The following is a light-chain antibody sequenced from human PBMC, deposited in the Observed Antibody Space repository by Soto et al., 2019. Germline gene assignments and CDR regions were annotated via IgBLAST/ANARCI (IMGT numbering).Light chain of an antibody. CDR1: QNIGNF. CDR2: DAS. V-gene: IGKV3-11*01. CDR3: QQRTTWPPLFA. Sequence: EIVLTQSPSNMSLSPGERATLFCRASQNIGNFLAWYQHKPGQAPRLLIYDASKRATGIPARFSGSGSGTDFTLTISSLEPADFAVYYCQQRTTWPPLFAFGPGTRVDIK. J-gene: IGKJ3*01.